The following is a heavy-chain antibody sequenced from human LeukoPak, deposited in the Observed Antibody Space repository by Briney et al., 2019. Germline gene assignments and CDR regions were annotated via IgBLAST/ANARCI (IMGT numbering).Heavy chain of an antibody. CDR2: IYYSGST. Sequence: SETLSLTCSVSGVSITYSHYYWGWVRQPPGKGLEWIGGIYYSGSTYYNPSLKSRVTISVDTSRNEFSLRLSSVTAADTALYFCARQSGSYGGILDNWGQGILGTVSS. CDR1: GVSITYSHYY. D-gene: IGHD1-26*01. V-gene: IGHV4-39*01. J-gene: IGHJ4*02. CDR3: ARQSGSYGGILDN.